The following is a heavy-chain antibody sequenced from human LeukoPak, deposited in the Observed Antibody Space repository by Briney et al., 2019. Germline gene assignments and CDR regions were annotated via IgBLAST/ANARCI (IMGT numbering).Heavy chain of an antibody. CDR3: ARRGSSGYYDYFDY. CDR1: GGSISSYY. Sequence: SETLSLTCSVSGGSISSYYWSWIRQLPGKGLEWIGNIYNSGSTNYNPSLKSRVTISADTSKSQFSLKLNSVTAADTAVYYCARRGSSGYYDYFDYWGQGTLVTVSS. V-gene: IGHV4-59*01. CDR2: IYNSGST. J-gene: IGHJ4*02. D-gene: IGHD3-22*01.